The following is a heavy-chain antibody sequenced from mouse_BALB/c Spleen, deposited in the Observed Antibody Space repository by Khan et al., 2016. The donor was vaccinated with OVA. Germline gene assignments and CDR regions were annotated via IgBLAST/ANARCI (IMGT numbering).Heavy chain of an antibody. J-gene: IGHJ3*01. CDR2: VSTGGSYT. CDR3: TRLAYYYGSEGFAY. CDR1: GFTFSTYG. V-gene: IGHV5-6*01. D-gene: IGHD1-1*01. Sequence: EVKVVESGGDLVKPGGSLKLSCAASGFTFSTYGMSWVRQTPDKRLEWVATVSTGGSYTYYPDSVKGRFTISRDNAKNTLYLQMSGLKSEDTAMVYCTRLAYYYGSEGFAYWGQGTLVTVSA.